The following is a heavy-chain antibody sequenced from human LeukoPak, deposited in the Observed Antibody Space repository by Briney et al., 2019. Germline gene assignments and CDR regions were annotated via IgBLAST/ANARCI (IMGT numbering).Heavy chain of an antibody. J-gene: IGHJ6*02. CDR3: ARGPATVTASYYYYGMDV. D-gene: IGHD4-17*01. V-gene: IGHV3-13*01. CDR1: GFPFSNYD. Sequence: GSLRLSCAASGFPFSNYDMHWVRQATGKGLEWVSAIGTAGDTYYPGSVKGRFTISRENAKNSLYLQMNSLRAGDTAVYYCARGPATVTASYYYYGMDVWGQGTTVTVSS. CDR2: IGTAGDT.